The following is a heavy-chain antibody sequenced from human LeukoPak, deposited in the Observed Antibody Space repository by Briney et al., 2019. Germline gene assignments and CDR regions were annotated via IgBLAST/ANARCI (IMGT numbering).Heavy chain of an antibody. J-gene: IGHJ4*02. D-gene: IGHD6-19*01. CDR2: INHSGST. CDR3: ARYSSGWYQYNYFDY. CDR1: GGSFSGYY. V-gene: IGHV4-34*01. Sequence: SETLSLTCAVYGGSFSGYYWSWIRQSPGKGLEWIGEINHSGSTNYNPSLKSRVTISVDTSKNQFSLKLSSVTAADTAVYYCARYSSGWYQYNYFDYWGQGTLVTVSS.